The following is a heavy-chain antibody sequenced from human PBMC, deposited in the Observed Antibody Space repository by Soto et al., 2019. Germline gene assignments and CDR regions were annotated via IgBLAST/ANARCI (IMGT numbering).Heavy chain of an antibody. Sequence: QVQLVESGGGVVQPGRSLRLSCAASGFTFSSYGMHWVRQAPGKGLEWVAGIWYDGRNEYYADSVKGRFTISRDNSKNKLYLQMNSLRAEDTAVYYCARSPYYYDSSGYYYVGDAFDIWGQGTMVTVSS. V-gene: IGHV3-33*01. CDR1: GFTFSSYG. CDR2: IWYDGRNE. CDR3: ARSPYYYDSSGYYYVGDAFDI. J-gene: IGHJ3*02. D-gene: IGHD3-22*01.